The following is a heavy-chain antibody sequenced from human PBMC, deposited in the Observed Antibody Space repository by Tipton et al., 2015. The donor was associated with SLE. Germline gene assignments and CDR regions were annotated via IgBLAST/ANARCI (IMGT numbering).Heavy chain of an antibody. CDR2: ISLSGGTI. D-gene: IGHD6-19*01. Sequence: SLRLSCAASGFIFSDYYMTWIRQAPGKGLEWVSYISLSGGTIYYADSVKGRFTISRDNAKNSLYLQMNSLRAEDTAVYYCARVTVAGGFDIWGQGTMVTVSS. V-gene: IGHV3-11*04. CDR1: GFIFSDYY. J-gene: IGHJ3*02. CDR3: ARVTVAGGFDI.